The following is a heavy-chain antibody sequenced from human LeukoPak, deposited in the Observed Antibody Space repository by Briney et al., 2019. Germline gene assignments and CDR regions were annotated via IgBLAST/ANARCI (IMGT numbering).Heavy chain of an antibody. J-gene: IGHJ6*03. CDR3: AREPPGIYYYYMDV. Sequence: SETLSLTCTVSGGSLSSSSYYWGWIRQPPGKGLEWIGSIYYSGSTYYNPSLKSRVTISVDTSKNQFSLKLSSVTAADTAVYYCAREPPGIYYYYMDVWGKGTTVTVSS. V-gene: IGHV4-39*07. CDR1: GGSLSSSSYY. D-gene: IGHD3-10*01. CDR2: IYYSGST.